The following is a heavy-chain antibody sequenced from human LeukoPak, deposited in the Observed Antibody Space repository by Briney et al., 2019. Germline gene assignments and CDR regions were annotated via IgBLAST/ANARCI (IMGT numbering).Heavy chain of an antibody. Sequence: GGSLRLSCAASGFTFSSYSMNWVRQAPGKGLEWVSSISSSSSYIYYADSVKGRFTISRDNSKNTLYLQMNSLRAEDTAVYYCAKGKKGSSWRFFDYWGQGTLVTVSS. J-gene: IGHJ4*02. CDR2: ISSSSSYI. V-gene: IGHV3-21*04. D-gene: IGHD6-13*01. CDR1: GFTFSSYS. CDR3: AKGKKGSSWRFFDY.